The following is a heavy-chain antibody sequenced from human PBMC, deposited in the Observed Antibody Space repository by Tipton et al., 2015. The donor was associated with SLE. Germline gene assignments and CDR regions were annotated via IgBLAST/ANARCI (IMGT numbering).Heavy chain of an antibody. CDR3: ATSPLTL. Sequence: TLSLTCAVSGGFISSSCYYWGWIRQPPGKGLEWIGSVSYLGSTSYNATLQSRVTISIDTSKKHFSLKLSSVTAADTAVYYCATSPLTLWGQGTLVTVSS. CDR2: VSYLGST. V-gene: IGHV4-39*07. CDR1: GGFISSSCYY. J-gene: IGHJ4*02.